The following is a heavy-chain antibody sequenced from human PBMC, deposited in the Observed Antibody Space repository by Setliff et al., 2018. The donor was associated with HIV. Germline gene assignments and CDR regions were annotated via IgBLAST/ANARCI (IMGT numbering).Heavy chain of an antibody. CDR2: ISYSGST. CDR3: ARVPGRDYYDTSGDFDY. V-gene: IGHV4-61*01. Sequence: SETLSLTCNVSGSSFSSGIYYWTWIRQQPGKGLEWIGYISYSGSTNYNPSLKSRVTIAVDTSKNQFSLKVTSVTAADTAVYYCARVPGRDYYDTSGDFDYWGLGTLVTVSS. CDR1: GSSFSSGIYY. J-gene: IGHJ4*02. D-gene: IGHD3-22*01.